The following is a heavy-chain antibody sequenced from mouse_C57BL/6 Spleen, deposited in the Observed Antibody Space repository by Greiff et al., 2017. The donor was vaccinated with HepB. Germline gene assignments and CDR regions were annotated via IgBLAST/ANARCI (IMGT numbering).Heavy chain of an antibody. CDR3: ARVIGDYYGSSHWYFDV. CDR1: GFSLSTFGMG. V-gene: IGHV8-8*01. J-gene: IGHJ1*03. Sequence: VTLKVSGPGILQPSQTLSLTCSFSGFSLSTFGMGVGWIRQPSGKGLEWLAHIWWDDDKYYNPALKSRLTISKDTSKNQVFLKIANVDTADTATYYCARVIGDYYGSSHWYFDVWGTGTTITVSS. CDR2: IWWDDDK. D-gene: IGHD1-1*01.